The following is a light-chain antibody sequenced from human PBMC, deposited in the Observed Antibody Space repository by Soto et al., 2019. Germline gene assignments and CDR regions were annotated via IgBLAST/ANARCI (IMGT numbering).Light chain of an antibody. J-gene: IGKJ1*01. V-gene: IGKV1-5*01. CDR1: QNIRSR. Sequence: DFQMTQSPCTLSASVGDGVTLTCRASQNIRSRLAWFQQKPGKAPKLRIYDASSLESGVPQRFSGSGSGTEFTLTISSLQTDDFSTYYCQQYHSYWTFGQGTKVDI. CDR2: DAS. CDR3: QQYHSYWT.